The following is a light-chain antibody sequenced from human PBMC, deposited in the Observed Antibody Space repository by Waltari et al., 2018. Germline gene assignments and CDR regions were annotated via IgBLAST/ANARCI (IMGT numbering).Light chain of an antibody. Sequence: QSLLPQPHSVSGAPGPGVTISFTGCTSIIGAGTDVHWYQHLPGTAPKVLIYGNSKRPAGGPERFAGSKSGTSASLAISGLQAEDEADYYCQSYDSSLSGSVFGGGTKLTVL. CDR2: GNS. J-gene: IGLJ3*02. V-gene: IGLV1-40*01. CDR1: TSIIGAGTD. CDR3: QSYDSSLSGSV.